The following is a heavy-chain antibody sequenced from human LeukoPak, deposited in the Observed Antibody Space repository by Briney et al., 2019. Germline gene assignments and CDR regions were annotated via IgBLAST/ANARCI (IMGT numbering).Heavy chain of an antibody. CDR1: GGSISSSGSY. V-gene: IGHV4-39*07. CDR3: ARVMAARREDLNWFDP. J-gene: IGHJ5*02. CDR2: IYYSGNT. D-gene: IGHD6-6*01. Sequence: PSETLSLTCTVSGGSISSSGSYWGWIRQPPGKGLEWIGSIYYSGNTYNPSLKSRVTISVDTSKNQFSLNLTSVNAADTAVHYCARVMAARREDLNWFDPWGQGTLVTVSS.